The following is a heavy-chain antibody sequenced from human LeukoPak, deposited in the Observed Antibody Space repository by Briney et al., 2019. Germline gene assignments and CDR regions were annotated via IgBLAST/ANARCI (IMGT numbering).Heavy chain of an antibody. D-gene: IGHD3-10*02. J-gene: IGHJ5*02. Sequence: PSETLSLTCTVSGDSINNYYWSWPRQTPGEGLEWIGFVAYSGNSNYNPSLESRVTISIDTSKNQFSLKLNSVTAADTAMYYCARVVRGAVTFNRFDPWGQGTLVTVSS. CDR2: VAYSGNS. V-gene: IGHV4-59*01. CDR1: GDSINNYY. CDR3: ARVVRGAVTFNRFDP.